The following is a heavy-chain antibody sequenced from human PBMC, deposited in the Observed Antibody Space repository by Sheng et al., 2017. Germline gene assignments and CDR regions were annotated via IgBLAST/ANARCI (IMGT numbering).Heavy chain of an antibody. Sequence: EVQLVESGGGLVQPGGTLRLSCVASGFTFSGYGMTWVRQAPGKGLEWVSGINSGGGDTHYADSVKGRFTISRDTSKNTLYLQMNSLRVEDTAVYYCAKDREEYYGSGNPRYFNYWGQGTLVTVSS. CDR1: GFTFSGYG. J-gene: IGHJ4*02. CDR3: AKDREEYYGSGNPRYFNY. CDR2: INSGGGDT. V-gene: IGHV3-23*04. D-gene: IGHD3-10*01.